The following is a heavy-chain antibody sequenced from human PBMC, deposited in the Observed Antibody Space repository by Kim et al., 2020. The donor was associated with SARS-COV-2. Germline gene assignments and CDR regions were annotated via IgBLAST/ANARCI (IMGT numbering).Heavy chain of an antibody. D-gene: IGHD2-15*01. J-gene: IGHJ4*02. CDR3: TTSVVVAPATPAY. V-gene: IGHV3-74*03. Sequence: YADSVKGRFTISRDNAKNTLYLQMNSLRAEDTAVYYCTTSVVVAPATPAYWGQGTLVTVSS.